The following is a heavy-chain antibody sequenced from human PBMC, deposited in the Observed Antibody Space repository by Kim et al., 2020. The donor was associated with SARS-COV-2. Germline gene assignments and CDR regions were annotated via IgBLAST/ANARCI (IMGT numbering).Heavy chain of an antibody. CDR2: IYYSGST. CDR3: AIASSGWARGVYGMDV. Sequence: SETLSLTCTVSGGSISSYYWSWIRQPPGKGLEWIGYIYYSGSTNYNPSLNSRVTISVDTSKNQFSLKLSSLTAADTAVYYCAIASSGWARGVYGMDVWGQGTTVTVSS. V-gene: IGHV4-59*13. D-gene: IGHD6-19*01. J-gene: IGHJ6*02. CDR1: GGSISSYY.